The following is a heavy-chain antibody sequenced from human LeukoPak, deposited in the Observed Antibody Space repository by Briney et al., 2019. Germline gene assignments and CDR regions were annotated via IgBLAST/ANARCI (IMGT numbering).Heavy chain of an antibody. V-gene: IGHV1-8*03. Sequence: ASVKVSCKASGYTFTSYDINWVRQATGQGLEWMGWMNPNSGNTGYAQKFQGRVTITRNTSISTAYMELSSLRSEDTAVYYCARGPYYDILTGYYNYYYYYMDVWGKGTTVTVSS. D-gene: IGHD3-9*01. CDR3: ARGPYYDILTGYYNYYYYYMDV. CDR2: MNPNSGNT. CDR1: GYTFTSYD. J-gene: IGHJ6*03.